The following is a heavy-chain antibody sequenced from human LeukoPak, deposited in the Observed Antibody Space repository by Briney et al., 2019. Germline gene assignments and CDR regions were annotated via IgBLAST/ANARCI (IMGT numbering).Heavy chain of an antibody. V-gene: IGHV3-23*01. D-gene: IGHD2-2*01. CDR2: ISGSGGST. Sequence: PGGSLRLSCAASGFTFNSYAMSWVRRAPGKGLEWVSAISGSGGSTYYADSVKGPFTISRDKSKNTLYLQRNSRRAEDTAVYYCAKHQQKVVPVAIGTDYWGQGALVTVSS. CDR3: AKHQQKVVPVAIGTDY. CDR1: GFTFNSYA. J-gene: IGHJ4*02.